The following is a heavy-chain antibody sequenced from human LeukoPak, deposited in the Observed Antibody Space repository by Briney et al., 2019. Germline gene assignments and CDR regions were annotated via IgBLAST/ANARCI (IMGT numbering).Heavy chain of an antibody. J-gene: IGHJ3*02. V-gene: IGHV3-48*03. Sequence: GGPLRLSCAASGFTFSSYEMNWVRQAPGKGLEWVSYISSSGSTIYYADSVKGRFTISRDIYKNTLYLQMNTLRAEDTAVYYCAKIRSDIVATGGAFDIWGQGTMVTVSS. CDR1: GFTFSSYE. D-gene: IGHD5-12*01. CDR2: ISSSGSTI. CDR3: AKIRSDIVATGGAFDI.